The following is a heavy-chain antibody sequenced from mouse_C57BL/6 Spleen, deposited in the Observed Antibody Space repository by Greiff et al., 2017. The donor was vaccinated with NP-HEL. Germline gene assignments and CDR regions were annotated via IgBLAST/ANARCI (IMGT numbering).Heavy chain of an antibody. J-gene: IGHJ1*03. CDR2: IDPSDSYT. CDR3: ARGGLPQSYFEV. Sequence: QVQLQQPGAELVMPGASVKLSCKASGYTFTSYWMHWVKQRPGQGLEWIGEIDPSDSYTNYNQKFKGKSTLTVDKSSSTAYMQLSSLTSEDSAVYYCARGGLPQSYFEVWGTGTTVTVSS. CDR1: GYTFTSYW. V-gene: IGHV1-69*01. D-gene: IGHD3-1*01.